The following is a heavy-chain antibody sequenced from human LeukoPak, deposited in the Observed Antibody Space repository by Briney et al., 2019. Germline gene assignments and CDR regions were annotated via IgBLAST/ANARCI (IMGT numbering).Heavy chain of an antibody. CDR3: ASAIVVVVAATLQGHYFDY. D-gene: IGHD2-15*01. J-gene: IGHJ4*02. CDR2: IYYSGST. CDR1: NYSISSGYY. V-gene: IGHV4-38-2*02. Sequence: SETLSLTCTVSNYSISSGYYWAWIRQPPGKGLEWIGSIYYSGSTYYNPSLKSRVTISVDTSKNQFSLKLSSVTAADTAVYYCASAIVVVVAATLQGHYFDYWGQGTLVTVSS.